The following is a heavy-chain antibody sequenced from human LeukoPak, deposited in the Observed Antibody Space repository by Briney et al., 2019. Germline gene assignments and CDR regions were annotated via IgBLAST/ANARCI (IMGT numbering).Heavy chain of an antibody. CDR2: INHSGST. CDR1: GFTFSSYW. D-gene: IGHD3-22*01. CDR3: ARLVPDYYDSSGYHIPHYFDY. Sequence: GSLRLSCAASGFTFSSYWMSWIRQPPGKGLEWIGEINHSGSTNYNPSLKSRVTTSVDTSKNQFSLKLSSVTAADTAVYYCARLVPDYYDSSGYHIPHYFDYWGQGTLVTVSS. V-gene: IGHV4-34*01. J-gene: IGHJ4*02.